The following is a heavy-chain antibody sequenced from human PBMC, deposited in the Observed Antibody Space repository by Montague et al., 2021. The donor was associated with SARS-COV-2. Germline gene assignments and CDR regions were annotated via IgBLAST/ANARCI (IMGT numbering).Heavy chain of an antibody. J-gene: IGHJ3*02. V-gene: IGHV3-30*18. Sequence: SLRLSCAASGFTFSSYAMHWVRQAPGKGLEWVAVISFDGSNEYYADSVKGRFTISRDDSKNTPYLQMNSLRAEDTAVYYCAKDEWELSAFDIWGQGTMVTVSS. CDR3: AKDEWELSAFDI. CDR1: GFTFSSYA. D-gene: IGHD1-26*01. CDR2: ISFDGSNE.